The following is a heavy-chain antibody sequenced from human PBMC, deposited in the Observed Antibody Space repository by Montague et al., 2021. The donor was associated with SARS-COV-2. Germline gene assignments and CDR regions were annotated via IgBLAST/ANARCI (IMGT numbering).Heavy chain of an antibody. J-gene: IGHJ3*02. CDR3: VREKAGGLRNVFDI. V-gene: IGHV4-38-2*02. Sequence: SETLSLTCTVSGFSIGSGDYWGWIRQPPGKGLEWIGSIYHSGTTXXNPSLQSRLTMSIDTSTNQFSLRLTSVTAADTVVFFCVREKAGGLRNVFDIWGQGTTVTVSS. CDR1: GFSIGSGDY. CDR2: IYHSGTT.